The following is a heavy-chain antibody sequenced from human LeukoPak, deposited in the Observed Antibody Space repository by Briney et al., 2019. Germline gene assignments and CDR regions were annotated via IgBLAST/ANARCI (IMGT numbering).Heavy chain of an antibody. Sequence: ASVKVSCKASGYTFTGYYMHWVRQAPGQGLEWMGWINPNSGGTNYAQKFQGRVTMTRDTSISTAYMELSRLRSDDTAVYYCARAAPSGSYGNDYWGQGTLVTVSS. CDR1: GYTFTGYY. CDR3: ARAAPSGSYGNDY. J-gene: IGHJ4*02. CDR2: INPNSGGT. D-gene: IGHD1-26*01. V-gene: IGHV1-2*02.